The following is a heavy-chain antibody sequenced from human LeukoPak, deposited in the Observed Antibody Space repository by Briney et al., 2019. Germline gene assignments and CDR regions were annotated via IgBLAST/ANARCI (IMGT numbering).Heavy chain of an antibody. Sequence: PGGSLRLSCAASGFTFSSYAMSWVRRAPGEGLEWFSAISCRGGSTYYADSVKGRFTISRDNSKNTLYLQMNSLRAEDTAVYYCAKDQKRRITMIVVVIRYFDYWGQGTLVTVSS. CDR3: AKDQKRRITMIVVVIRYFDY. V-gene: IGHV3-23*01. CDR2: ISCRGGST. J-gene: IGHJ4*02. D-gene: IGHD3-22*01. CDR1: GFTFSSYA.